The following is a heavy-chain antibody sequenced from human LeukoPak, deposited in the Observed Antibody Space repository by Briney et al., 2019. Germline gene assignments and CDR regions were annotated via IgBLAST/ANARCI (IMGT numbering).Heavy chain of an antibody. CDR1: GGSISSSSYY. CDR3: ARDWVDIVLMVYVPSFDY. CDR2: IYYSGST. V-gene: IGHV4-39*07. Sequence: SETLSLTCTVSGGSISSSSYYWGWIRQPPGKGLEWIGSIYYSGSTYYNPSLKSRVTISVDTSKNQFSLKLSSVTAADTAVCYCARDWVDIVLMVYVPSFDYWGQGTLVTVSS. J-gene: IGHJ4*02. D-gene: IGHD2-8*01.